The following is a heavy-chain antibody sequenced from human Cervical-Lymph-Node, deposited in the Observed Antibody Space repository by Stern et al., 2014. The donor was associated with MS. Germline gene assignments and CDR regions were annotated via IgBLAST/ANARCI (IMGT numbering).Heavy chain of an antibody. CDR1: GFPISNYD. Sequence: VQLVESGGGVVQPGRSLGLSCAVSGFPISNYDVHWVRQAPGKGLECVAFISYDGSKKDSADPMQGRFTISRDNSKNTMFLQMNSLRTEDTAVYYCAKVVESGYYVGTALDVWGQGTMVIVSP. CDR3: AKVVESGYYVGTALDV. V-gene: IGHV3-30*18. CDR2: ISYDGSKK. D-gene: IGHD3-22*01. J-gene: IGHJ3*01.